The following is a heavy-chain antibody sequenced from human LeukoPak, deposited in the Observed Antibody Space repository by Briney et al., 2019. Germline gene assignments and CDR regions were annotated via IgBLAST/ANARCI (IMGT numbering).Heavy chain of an antibody. CDR2: IYYSGST. D-gene: IGHD3-3*01. CDR1: GGSISSYY. J-gene: IGHJ5*02. CDR3: ATLYDFWSGYPVNWFDP. V-gene: IGHV4-59*01. Sequence: ASETLSLTCTVSGGSISSYYWSWIRQPPGKGLEWIGYIYYSGSTNYNPSLKSRVTISVDTSKNQFSLKLSSVTAADTAVYYCATLYDFWSGYPVNWFDPWGQGTLVTVSS.